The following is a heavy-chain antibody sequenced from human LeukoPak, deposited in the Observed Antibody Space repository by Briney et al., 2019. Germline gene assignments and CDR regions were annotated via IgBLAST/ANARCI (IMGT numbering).Heavy chain of an antibody. V-gene: IGHV4-39*01. J-gene: IGHJ4*02. Sequence: SETLSLTCTVSGGSISSSSYYWGWIRQPPGKGLEWIGSIYYSGSTYYTPSLKSRVTISVDTSKNQFSLKLSSVTAADTAVYYCARQRGTMIVVVILNFDYWGQGTLVTVSS. D-gene: IGHD3-22*01. CDR2: IYYSGST. CDR1: GGSISSSSYY. CDR3: ARQRGTMIVVVILNFDY.